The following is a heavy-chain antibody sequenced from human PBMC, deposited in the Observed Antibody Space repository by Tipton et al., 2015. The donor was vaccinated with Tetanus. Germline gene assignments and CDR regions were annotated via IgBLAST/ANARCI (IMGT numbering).Heavy chain of an antibody. V-gene: IGHV3-33*01. CDR2: SWWDGTDK. Sequence: SLRLSCAASGFIFSSYGIHWVRQAPGKGLEWVAVSWWDGTDKYYADSVKGRFTISRDNSKNTLYLQMNSLRAEDTAVYYCAREADCSGGSCFSGDFDNWGQGTQVTVSS. CDR1: GFIFSSYG. D-gene: IGHD2-15*01. CDR3: AREADCSGGSCFSGDFDN. J-gene: IGHJ4*02.